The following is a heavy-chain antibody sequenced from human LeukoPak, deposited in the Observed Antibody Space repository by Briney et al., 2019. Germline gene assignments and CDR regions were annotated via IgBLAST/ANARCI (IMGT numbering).Heavy chain of an antibody. CDR3: ARDNYCSGGSCLPQCLQY. V-gene: IGHV3-33*07. D-gene: IGHD2-15*01. CDR1: GFTFSEYG. Sequence: PGGSLRLSCIASGFTFSEYGMYWVRQAPGKGLDWVAAIWSDGATTLYADSVKGRFTISRDNSKNALYLQINSLRVEDTAVYYCARDNYCSGGSCLPQCLQYWGQGTLVTVSS. CDR2: IWSDGATT. J-gene: IGHJ1*01.